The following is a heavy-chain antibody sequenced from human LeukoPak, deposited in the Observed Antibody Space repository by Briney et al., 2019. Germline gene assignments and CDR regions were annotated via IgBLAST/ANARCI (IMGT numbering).Heavy chain of an antibody. D-gene: IGHD6-6*01. J-gene: IGHJ4*02. V-gene: IGHV3-74*01. CDR2: INSDGSST. CDR3: GSSSSFDY. Sequence: GSLKLFFSASGFTFSKYLMHWGRQTPRKGLVWVSRINSDGSSTSYADSVKGRFTISRDNAKNTLYLQMNSLRAEDTAVYYCGSSSSFDYWGQGTLVTVSS. CDR1: GFTFSKYL.